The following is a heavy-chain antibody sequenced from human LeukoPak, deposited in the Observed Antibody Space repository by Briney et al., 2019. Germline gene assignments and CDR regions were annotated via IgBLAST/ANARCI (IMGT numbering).Heavy chain of an antibody. J-gene: IGHJ4*02. CDR3: AKDSSSWYHY. V-gene: IGHV3-23*01. CDR2: ISGSGGST. CDR1: EFTVNTTH. D-gene: IGHD6-13*01. Sequence: GGSLRLSCAASEFTVNTTHMSWIRQVAGKGLEWVSAISGSGGSTYYADSVKGRFTISRDNSKNTLYLQMNSLRAEDTAVYYCAKDSSSWYHYWGQGTLVTVSS.